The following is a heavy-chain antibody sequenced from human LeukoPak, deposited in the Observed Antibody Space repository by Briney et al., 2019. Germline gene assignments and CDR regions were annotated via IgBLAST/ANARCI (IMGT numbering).Heavy chain of an antibody. Sequence: GASVKVSCKASGYTFTGYYMHWVRQAPGQGLEWMGWINPNSGGTNYAQKFQGRVTMTRDTSISTAYMELSRLRSDDTAVYYCARVNVCRPYTEEGIAAAGTVSFDYWGQGTLVTVSS. D-gene: IGHD6-13*01. V-gene: IGHV1-2*02. CDR1: GYTFTGYY. J-gene: IGHJ4*02. CDR3: ARVNVCRPYTEEGIAAAGTVSFDY. CDR2: INPNSGGT.